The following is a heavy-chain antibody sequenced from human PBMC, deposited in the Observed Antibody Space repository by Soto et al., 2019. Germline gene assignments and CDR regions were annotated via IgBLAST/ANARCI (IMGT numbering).Heavy chain of an antibody. Sequence: SLRLSCAASGFTFSSYAMHWVRQAPGKGLEWVAVISYDGSNKYYADSVKGRFTISRDNSKNTLYLQMNSLRAEDTAVYYCARAKSSIADFDYWGQGTLVTVSS. CDR1: GFTFSSYA. CDR3: ARAKSSIADFDY. J-gene: IGHJ4*02. V-gene: IGHV3-30-3*01. D-gene: IGHD6-6*01. CDR2: ISYDGSNK.